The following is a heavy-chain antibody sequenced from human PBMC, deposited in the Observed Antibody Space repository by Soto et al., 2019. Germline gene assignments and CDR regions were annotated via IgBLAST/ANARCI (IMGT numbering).Heavy chain of an antibody. D-gene: IGHD1-26*01. V-gene: IGHV1-18*01. CDR1: GYTFNTYG. Sequence: GASVKVSCKTSGYTFNTYGINWVRQAPGQGLEWMGVINPHGGSTAYAQKFKGRVTLTRDTSASTVYMEVSSLTSEDTAMYYCARSSGGNFGIIIEGTNWFAPWGQGTLVTSPQ. CDR2: INPHGGST. J-gene: IGHJ5*02. CDR3: ARSSGGNFGIIIEGTNWFAP.